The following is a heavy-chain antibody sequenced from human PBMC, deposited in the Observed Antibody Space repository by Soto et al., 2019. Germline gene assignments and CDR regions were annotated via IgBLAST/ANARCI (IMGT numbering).Heavy chain of an antibody. J-gene: IGHJ6*02. CDR1: GGTFGTYA. CDR2: INAGFGAT. D-gene: IGHD2-15*01. V-gene: IGHV1-69*06. CDR3: ATDCSGASCYGASGMDV. Sequence: QVQLEQSGAEVKKPGSSVKVSCKASGGTFGTYAISWVRRAPGQSLEWMGQINAGFGATDLAQMFQGRVTITADNSTTTVYMELSSLRSDDTAVYYCATDCSGASCYGASGMDVWGQGTTVTVSS.